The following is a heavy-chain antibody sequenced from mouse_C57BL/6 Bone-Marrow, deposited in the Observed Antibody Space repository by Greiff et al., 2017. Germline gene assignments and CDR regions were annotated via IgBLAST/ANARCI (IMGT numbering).Heavy chain of an antibody. V-gene: IGHV1-72*01. CDR1: GYTFTSYW. CDR2: IDPNSGGT. D-gene: IGHD2-2*01. Sequence: VQLQQPGAELVKPGASVKLSCKASGYTFTSYWMHWVKQRPGRGLEWIGRIDPNSGGTKYNEKFKSKATLTVDKASSTAYMQLNRLTSGDSAVYYCARQVTTGSWFDYWGQGTMVTVSA. J-gene: IGHJ3*01. CDR3: ARQVTTGSWFDY.